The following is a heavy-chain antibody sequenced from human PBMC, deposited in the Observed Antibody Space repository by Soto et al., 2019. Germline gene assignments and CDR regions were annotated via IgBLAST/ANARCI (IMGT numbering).Heavy chain of an antibody. D-gene: IGHD6-19*01. Sequence: AGTLCLSCAVSGGSISNYGWTWIRQAPGKGLEWIGDRHYSGSANNNHSLKSRLTIAVDKSRNQFSLNLQSVTAADTAVYFCARGAGTVTAGGVAFDSWGQGILVTVSS. J-gene: IGHJ5*01. CDR2: RHYSGSA. CDR3: ARGAGTVTAGGVAFDS. CDR1: GGSISNYG. V-gene: IGHV4-59*01.